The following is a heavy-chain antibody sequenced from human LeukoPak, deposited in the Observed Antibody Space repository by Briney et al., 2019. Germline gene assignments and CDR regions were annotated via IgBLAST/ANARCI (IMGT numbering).Heavy chain of an antibody. CDR3: ARDGYNYLAYYFDY. CDR1: GFTFDDYT. V-gene: IGHV3-43*01. CDR2: ISRDGGDT. J-gene: IGHJ4*02. Sequence: PGGSLRLSCAASGFTFDDYTMHWVRQAPGKGLEWVSLISRDGGDTYYADSVKGRFTISRDNAKNSLYLQMNSLRAEDTAVYYCARDGYNYLAYYFDYWGQGTLVTVSS. D-gene: IGHD5-12*01.